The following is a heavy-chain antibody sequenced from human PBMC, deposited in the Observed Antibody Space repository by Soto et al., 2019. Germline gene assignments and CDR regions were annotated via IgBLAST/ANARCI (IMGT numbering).Heavy chain of an antibody. CDR3: ASGGIAAAGSKELYYFDY. V-gene: IGHV3-21*01. CDR1: GFTFSSYS. CDR2: ISSSSSYI. Sequence: GSLRLSCAASGFTFSSYSMNWVRQAPGKGLEWVSSISSSSSYIYYADSVKGRFTISRDNAKNSLYLQMNSLRAEDTAVYYCASGGIAAAGSKELYYFDYWGQGTLVTVSS. J-gene: IGHJ4*02. D-gene: IGHD6-13*01.